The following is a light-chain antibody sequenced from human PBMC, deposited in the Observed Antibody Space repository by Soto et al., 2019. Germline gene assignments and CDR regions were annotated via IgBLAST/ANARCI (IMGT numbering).Light chain of an antibody. V-gene: IGLV2-14*03. CDR1: VSEVAGYTY. CDR2: DVS. J-gene: IGLJ2*01. Sequence: QSALTQPASVSGSPGQSITISCTGAVSEVAGYTYVSWYQQHPGKGPKVIIYDVSSPPSGVSNRFSGSKSGTTASLTISGLQAEDEDDYYCSSVTSILGLFGGGTKLTVL. CDR3: SSVTSILGL.